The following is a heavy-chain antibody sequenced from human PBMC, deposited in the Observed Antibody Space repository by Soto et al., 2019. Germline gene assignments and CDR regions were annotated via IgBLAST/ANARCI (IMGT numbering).Heavy chain of an antibody. J-gene: IGHJ6*02. CDR2: IIPIFGTA. CDR1: GGTFSSYA. V-gene: IGHV1-69*01. CDR3: ARDRPALLLTYYGMDV. Sequence: QVQLVQSGAEVKKPGSSVKVSCKASGGTFSSYAISWVRQAPGQGLEWMGGIIPIFGTANYAQKFQSRVTITADESTSTAYMELSSLRSEDTAVYYCARDRPALLLTYYGMDVWGQGTTVTVSS. D-gene: IGHD2-15*01.